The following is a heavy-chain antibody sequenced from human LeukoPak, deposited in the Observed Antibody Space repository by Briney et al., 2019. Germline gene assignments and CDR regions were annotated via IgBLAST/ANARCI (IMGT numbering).Heavy chain of an antibody. Sequence: RGSLRLSCAASGFTFSSYAMHWVRQAPGKGLEWVAVISYDGSNKYYADSVKGRFTISRDNSKNTLYLQMNSLRAEDTAVYYCASLNGNLFDYWGQGTLVTVSS. J-gene: IGHJ4*02. V-gene: IGHV3-30-3*01. CDR3: ASLNGNLFDY. D-gene: IGHD4-23*01. CDR2: ISYDGSNK. CDR1: GFTFSSYA.